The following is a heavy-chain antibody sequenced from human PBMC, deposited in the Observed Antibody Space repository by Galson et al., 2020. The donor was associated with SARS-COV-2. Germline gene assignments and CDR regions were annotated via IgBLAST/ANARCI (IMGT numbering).Heavy chain of an antibody. D-gene: IGHD2-15*01. CDR1: GFTFSSYS. V-gene: IGHV3-21*01. CDR2: ISSSSSYI. CDR3: ARHEVEGVYYCYYGMDV. Sequence: GESLKISCAASGFTFSSYSMNWVRQAPGKGLEWVSSISSSSSYIYYADSVKGRFTISRDNAKNSLYLQMNSLRAEDTAVYYCARHEVEGVYYCYYGMDVWGQGTTVTVSS. J-gene: IGHJ6*02.